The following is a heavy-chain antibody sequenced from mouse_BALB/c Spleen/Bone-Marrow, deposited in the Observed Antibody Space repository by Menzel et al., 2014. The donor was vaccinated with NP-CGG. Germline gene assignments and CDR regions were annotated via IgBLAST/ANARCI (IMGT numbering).Heavy chain of an antibody. CDR1: GYAFTNYN. D-gene: IGHD2-3*01. V-gene: IGHV1S135*01. CDR3: ARLGDGYYDALDY. Sequence: VQLQHSGPELVKPGASVKVSCKASGYAFTNYNIYWVKQRHGKSLEWIGYIDLYNGGTSYNQKFKGKATLTVDKSSSTAYMHLNSLTSEDSAVYYCARLGDGYYDALDYWGQGTSVTVSS. J-gene: IGHJ4*01. CDR2: IDLYNGGT.